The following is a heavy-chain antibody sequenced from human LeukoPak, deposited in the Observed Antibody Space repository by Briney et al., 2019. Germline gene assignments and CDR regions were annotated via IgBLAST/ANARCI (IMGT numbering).Heavy chain of an antibody. V-gene: IGHV3-30*04. Sequence: GGSLRLSCAASGFTFSSYAMHWVRQAPGKGRGWGAVISYDGSNKYYADSVKGRFTISRDNSKNTLYLQMNSLRAEDTAVYYCARRHSSSWYVDYWGQGTLVTVSS. CDR3: ARRHSSSWYVDY. D-gene: IGHD6-13*01. J-gene: IGHJ4*02. CDR2: ISYDGSNK. CDR1: GFTFSSYA.